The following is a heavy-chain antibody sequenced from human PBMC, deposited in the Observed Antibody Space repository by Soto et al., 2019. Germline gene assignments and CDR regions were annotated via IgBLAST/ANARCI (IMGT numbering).Heavy chain of an antibody. V-gene: IGHV2-5*02. CDR2: IYWDDDK. Sequence: QITLKESGPTLVKPTQTLTLTCTFSGFSLSTGGLGVGWIRQPPGEALEWLALIYWDDDKRYSPSLRSRLTITKDTCSYQVVIIMTNMDPVDTATYYCVHSRCGGDCLRSYSSPYYYGMDVWGQGTTVTVSS. J-gene: IGHJ6*02. CDR1: GFSLSTGGLG. CDR3: VHSRCGGDCLRSYSSPYYYGMDV. D-gene: IGHD2-21*02.